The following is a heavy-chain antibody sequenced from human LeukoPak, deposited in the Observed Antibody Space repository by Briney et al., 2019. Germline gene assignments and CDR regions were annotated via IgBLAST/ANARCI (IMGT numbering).Heavy chain of an antibody. J-gene: IGHJ4*02. CDR3: AKDRLLDYGGNEYYFDY. CDR1: GFTFSSYA. CDR2: ISGSGGST. V-gene: IGHV3-23*01. Sequence: GGSLRLSCAASGFTFSSYAMSWVRQAPGKGLEWVSAISGSGGSTYYAGSVKGRFTIYRDNSKNTLYLQMNSLRAEDTAVYYCAKDRLLDYGGNEYYFDYWGQGTLVTVSS. D-gene: IGHD4-23*01.